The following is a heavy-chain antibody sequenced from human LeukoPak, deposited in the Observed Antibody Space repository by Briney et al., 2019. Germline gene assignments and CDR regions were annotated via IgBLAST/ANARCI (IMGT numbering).Heavy chain of an antibody. CDR1: GSSISSSSSY. V-gene: IGHV4-39*01. Sequence: SETLSLTCTVSGSSISSSSSYCGWIRQPPGKGLEFIGSINYSGNTYYNPSLKSRVTISVDTSKNQFSLKLSSVTAADTAVYYCARESEGSYPFDPWGQGTLVTVSS. D-gene: IGHD1-26*01. CDR3: ARESEGSYPFDP. J-gene: IGHJ5*02. CDR2: INYSGNT.